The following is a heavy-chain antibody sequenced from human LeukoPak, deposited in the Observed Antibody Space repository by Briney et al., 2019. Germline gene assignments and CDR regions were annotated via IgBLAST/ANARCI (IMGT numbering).Heavy chain of an antibody. CDR2: IYVDGRT. CDR1: GFTVSTTY. V-gene: IGHV3-53*01. Sequence: GGSLRLSCAASGFTVSTTYMSWVRQAPGKGLEWVSLIYVDGRTYYADSVKSRFTISRDNAKNSLYLQMNSLRAEDTAVYYCARVKSVPGARNSSLGIDYWGQGTLVTVSS. J-gene: IGHJ4*02. D-gene: IGHD2-2*01. CDR3: ARVKSVPGARNSSLGIDY.